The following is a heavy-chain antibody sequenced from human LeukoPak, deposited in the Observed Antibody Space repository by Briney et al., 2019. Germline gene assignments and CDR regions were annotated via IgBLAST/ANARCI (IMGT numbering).Heavy chain of an antibody. CDR2: IYYSGST. J-gene: IGHJ6*03. CDR1: GGSISSYY. CDR3: ARSSYGSGSYYSYYYYYMDV. Sequence: SETLSLTCTVSGGSISSYYWSWIRQPPGKGLEWIGYIYYSGSTNYNPSLKSRVTISVDMSKNQFSLKLSSVTAADTAVYYCARSSYGSGSYYSYYYYYMDVWGKGTTVTVSS. D-gene: IGHD3-10*01. V-gene: IGHV4-59*08.